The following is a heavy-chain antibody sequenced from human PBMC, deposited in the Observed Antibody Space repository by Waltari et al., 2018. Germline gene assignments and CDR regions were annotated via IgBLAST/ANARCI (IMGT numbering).Heavy chain of an antibody. Sequence: QVQLVQSGAEVKKPGSSVKVSCKASGGTFSSYAISWVRQAPGQGHEWMGGIIPIFGTANYAQKFQGRVTITADESTSTAYMELSSLRSEDTAVYYCARDRAVVVTANPYNYYGMDVWGQGTTVTVSS. D-gene: IGHD2-21*02. CDR2: IIPIFGTA. CDR3: ARDRAVVVTANPYNYYGMDV. V-gene: IGHV1-69*12. J-gene: IGHJ6*02. CDR1: GGTFSSYA.